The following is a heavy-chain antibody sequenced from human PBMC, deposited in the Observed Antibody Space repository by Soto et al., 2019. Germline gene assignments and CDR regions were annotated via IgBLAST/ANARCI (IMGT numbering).Heavy chain of an antibody. CDR2: INHSGST. V-gene: IGHV4-34*01. Sequence: SSETLSLTCAVYGGSFSGYYWSWIRQPPGKGLEWIGEINHSGSTNYNPSLKSRVTISVDTSKNQFSLKLSSVTAADTAVYYCARTIWAAAAAGYYFDYWGQGTLVTVSS. D-gene: IGHD6-13*01. J-gene: IGHJ4*02. CDR3: ARTIWAAAAAGYYFDY. CDR1: GGSFSGYY.